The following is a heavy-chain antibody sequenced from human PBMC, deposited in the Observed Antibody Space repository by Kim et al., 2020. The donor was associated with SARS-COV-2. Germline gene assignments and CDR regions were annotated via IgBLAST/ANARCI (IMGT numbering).Heavy chain of an antibody. CDR1: GGSISSSNW. CDR3: ARDGRSSSPYYYYGMDV. J-gene: IGHJ6*02. CDR2: IYHSGST. Sequence: SETLSLTSAVSGGSISSSNWWSWVRQPPGKGLEWIGEIYHSGSTNYNPSLKSRVTISVDKSKNQFSLKLSSVTAADTAVYYCARDGRSSSPYYYYGMDVWGQGTTVTVSS. D-gene: IGHD6-6*01. V-gene: IGHV4-4*02.